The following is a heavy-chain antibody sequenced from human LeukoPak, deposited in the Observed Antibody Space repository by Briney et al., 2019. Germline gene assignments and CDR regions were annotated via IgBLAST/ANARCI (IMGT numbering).Heavy chain of an antibody. Sequence: RAGGSLRLSCAASGFTFDDYRISWLRQAPGKGLEWVSGINWNGDSTGYADSVKGRFTISRDNAKNSLYLQMNSLRAEDTALYYGARDLGGILGYWGQGTLVTVSS. V-gene: IGHV3-20*04. CDR2: INWNGDST. CDR3: ARDLGGILGY. CDR1: GFTFDDYR. D-gene: IGHD1-26*01. J-gene: IGHJ4*02.